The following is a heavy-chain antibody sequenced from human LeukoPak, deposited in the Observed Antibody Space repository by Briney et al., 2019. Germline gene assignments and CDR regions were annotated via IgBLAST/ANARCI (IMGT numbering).Heavy chain of an antibody. J-gene: IGHJ3*02. Sequence: GGSLRLSCAASGFTFSSSVMTWVRQAPRKGLEWVSTISGSGGTTYCADSVKGRFTISRDNSKNTLYLKMDSLRADDTAVYSCAKDPPSVVANAFHIWGQGTMVTVSS. D-gene: IGHD5-12*01. CDR1: GFTFSSSV. CDR2: ISGSGGTT. V-gene: IGHV3-23*01. CDR3: AKDPPSVVANAFHI.